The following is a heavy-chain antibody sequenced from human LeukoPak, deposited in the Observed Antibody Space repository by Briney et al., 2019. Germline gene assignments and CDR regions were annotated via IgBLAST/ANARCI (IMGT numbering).Heavy chain of an antibody. J-gene: IGHJ4*02. CDR2: IIPIFGTA. CDR3: ARGYSSGWYRYFDY. V-gene: IGHV1-69*13. D-gene: IGHD6-19*01. Sequence: GASVKVSCKASGGTFSSYAISWVRQAPGQGLEWMGGIIPIFGTANYAQKFQGRVTITADESTSTAYTELSSLRSEDTAVYYCARGYSSGWYRYFDYWGQGTLVTVSS. CDR1: GGTFSSYA.